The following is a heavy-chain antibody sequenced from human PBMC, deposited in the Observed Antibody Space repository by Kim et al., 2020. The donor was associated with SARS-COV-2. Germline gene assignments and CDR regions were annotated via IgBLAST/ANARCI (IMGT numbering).Heavy chain of an antibody. J-gene: IGHJ4*02. V-gene: IGHV1-2*02. CDR3: ACSSSSSDFRVDY. D-gene: IGHD6-6*01. Sequence: YAQRFQGRVTMPRDTSISTAYMELSRLRSDDTAVYYCACSSSSSDFRVDYWGQGTLVTVSS.